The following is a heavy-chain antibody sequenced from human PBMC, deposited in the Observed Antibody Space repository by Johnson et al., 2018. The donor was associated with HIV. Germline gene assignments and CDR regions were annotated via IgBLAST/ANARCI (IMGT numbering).Heavy chain of an antibody. V-gene: IGHV3-7*03. D-gene: IGHD1-26*01. CDR3: ARDSYSGGGSYS. Sequence: VQLVESGGGLVQPGGSLRLSCAASGFSFSSYWMSWVRQAPGKGLEWVANTKQDGSEKYYVDSVKGRFTISRDNAKNSLYLQMNSRRVEDTAVYYCARDSYSGGGSYSWGQGTMVTVTS. J-gene: IGHJ3*01. CDR1: GFSFSSYW. CDR2: TKQDGSEK.